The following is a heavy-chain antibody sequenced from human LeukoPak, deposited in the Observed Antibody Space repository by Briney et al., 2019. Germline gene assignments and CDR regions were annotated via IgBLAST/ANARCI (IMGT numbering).Heavy chain of an antibody. V-gene: IGHV1-8*03. CDR1: AYSFSTYD. CDR3: ARGSIVGATFDYFDY. CDR2: MNPDSGNT. D-gene: IGHD1-26*01. J-gene: IGHJ4*02. Sequence: GASVKVSCKASAYSFSTYDINWVRQATGQGLEWMGWMNPDSGNTGYAQKFQGRVTITRNTSISTAYMELSSLKSDDTAVYYCARGSIVGATFDYFDYWGQGTLVTVSS.